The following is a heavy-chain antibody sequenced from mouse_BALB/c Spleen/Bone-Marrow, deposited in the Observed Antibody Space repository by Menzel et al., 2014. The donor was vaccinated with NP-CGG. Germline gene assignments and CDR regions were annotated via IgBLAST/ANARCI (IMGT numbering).Heavy chain of an antibody. Sequence: VQLVESGAELVKPGASVKLSCMASGFTFTSYWIHWVKQRPGQGPEWIGEINPSNGRTNYNEKFKSKTTLTEDKSSNTACMQHSSLTSEDSAVYYCARDGNNRYAMDYWGKGTSLTVSS. V-gene: IGHV1S81*02. CDR2: INPSNGRT. CDR1: GFTFTSYW. J-gene: IGHJ4*01. D-gene: IGHD2-1*01. CDR3: ARDGNNRYAMDY.